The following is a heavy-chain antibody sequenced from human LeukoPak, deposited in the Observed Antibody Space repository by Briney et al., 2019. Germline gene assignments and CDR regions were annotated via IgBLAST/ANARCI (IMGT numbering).Heavy chain of an antibody. CDR2: ISRAGSTI. CDR3: ARRHSLGWPDS. Sequence: PGGSLRLSCAASGFTFSSYTMIWVRQAPGKGLEWVSYISRAGSTIYYAGSVKGRFTISRDNAQNSLELHMISLRAEDSAIYYCARRHSLGWPDSWGQGTVVTVSS. D-gene: IGHD6-19*01. V-gene: IGHV3-48*03. J-gene: IGHJ4*02. CDR1: GFTFSSYT.